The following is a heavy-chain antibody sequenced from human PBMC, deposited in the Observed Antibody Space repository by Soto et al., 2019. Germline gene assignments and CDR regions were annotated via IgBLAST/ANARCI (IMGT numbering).Heavy chain of an antibody. CDR1: GFTFSSYS. Sequence: EVQLVESGGGLVQPGGSLRLSCAASGFTFSSYSMNWVRQAPGKGLEWVSYISSSSSTIYYADSVKGRFTISGDYAKNSLYLQISSLRAEDTAVYYCARSPPEYMPPVTTIFQHRGQGTLVTVSS. J-gene: IGHJ1*01. V-gene: IGHV3-48*01. D-gene: IGHD4-17*01. CDR2: ISSSSSTI. CDR3: ARSPPEYMPPVTTIFQH.